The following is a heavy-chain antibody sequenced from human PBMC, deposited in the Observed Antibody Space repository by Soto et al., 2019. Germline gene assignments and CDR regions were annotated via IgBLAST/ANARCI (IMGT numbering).Heavy chain of an antibody. CDR3: AHVYWAASGTRYYFDH. CDR1: GFSFSTGAVG. V-gene: IGHV2-5*02. CDR2: IYWDDDK. D-gene: IGHD6-13*01. Sequence: QITLTESGPTLVKPTQTLTLTCTFSGFSFSTGAVGVGWIRQPPGKALEFLALIYWDDDKRYRPCLKNKITITKDTSRNKVVLTMTDLDPEDTATYYCAHVYWAASGTRYYFDHWGQGTLVTVSS. J-gene: IGHJ4*02.